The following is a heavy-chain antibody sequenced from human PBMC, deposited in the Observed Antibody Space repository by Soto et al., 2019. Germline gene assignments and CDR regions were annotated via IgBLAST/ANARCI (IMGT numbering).Heavy chain of an antibody. V-gene: IGHV6-1*01. J-gene: IGHJ3*02. D-gene: IGHD3-3*01. CDR3: AWTYYDFWSGPPDAFDI. CDR1: GDSVSSNSAA. Sequence: QSQTLSLTCAISGDSVSSNSAAWNWIRQSPSRGLEWLGRTYYRSKWYNDYAVSVKSRITINPDTSKNQFSLQLNSVTPEDTAVYYCAWTYYDFWSGPPDAFDIWGQGTMVTVSS. CDR2: TYYRSKWYN.